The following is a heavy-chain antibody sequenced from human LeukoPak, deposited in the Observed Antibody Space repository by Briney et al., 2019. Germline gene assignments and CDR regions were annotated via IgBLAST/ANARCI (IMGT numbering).Heavy chain of an antibody. V-gene: IGHV1-69*13. Sequence: SVKVSCKSSGYXFNTYGISWVRHAPGQGLEWMGGIIPIFGTANYAQKFQGRVTITADESTSTAYMELSSLRSEDTAVYYCARGISGYGYYYGMDVWGQGTTVTVSS. J-gene: IGHJ6*02. CDR3: ARGISGYGYYYGMDV. CDR1: GYXFNTYG. CDR2: IIPIFGTA. D-gene: IGHD5-18*01.